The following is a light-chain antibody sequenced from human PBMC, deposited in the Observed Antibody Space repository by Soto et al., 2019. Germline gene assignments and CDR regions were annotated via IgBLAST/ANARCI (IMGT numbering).Light chain of an antibody. V-gene: IGKV3-15*01. Sequence: EIVMTQSPATLSVSPGESATLSCRASQSVSTNLAWYQQKVGQAPTLLIYDASTRATHIPARFSGSGAGTEFTLTISSLQSEEFAVYFCQQYNNWQYTFGQGTKLEIK. J-gene: IGKJ2*01. CDR3: QQYNNWQYT. CDR1: QSVSTN. CDR2: DAS.